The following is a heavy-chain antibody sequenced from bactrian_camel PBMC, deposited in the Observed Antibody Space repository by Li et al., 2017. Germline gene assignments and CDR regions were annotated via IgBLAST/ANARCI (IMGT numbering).Heavy chain of an antibody. V-gene: IGHV3S53*01. CDR1: SKYTSLVD. CDR2: IDADGDT. CDR3: AADLLGRLCVPETLTLDFGY. D-gene: IGHD4*01. J-gene: IGHJ6*01. Sequence: HVQLVESGGGSVQAGGSLRLSCAASSKYTSLVDCMAWFRQPPGKEREGVATIDADGDTRYSDSVKGRFTISKDYAKNTLYLQMNSLKPEDTAVYFCAADLLGRLCVPETLTLDFGYWGQGTQVTVS.